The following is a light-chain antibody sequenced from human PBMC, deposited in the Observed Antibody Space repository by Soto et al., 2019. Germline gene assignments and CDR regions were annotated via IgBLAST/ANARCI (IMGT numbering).Light chain of an antibody. V-gene: IGLV2-14*01. Sequence: QSALTQPASVSGSPGQSITISCTGTSSYVGGYNYVSWYQQHPGKAPKLMIYDVSNRPSGVSNRFSGSKSGNTASLTISWLQAEDEADYYCSSYTSSSTWVFGGGTKLTVL. CDR3: SSYTSSSTWV. CDR2: DVS. J-gene: IGLJ3*02. CDR1: SSYVGGYNY.